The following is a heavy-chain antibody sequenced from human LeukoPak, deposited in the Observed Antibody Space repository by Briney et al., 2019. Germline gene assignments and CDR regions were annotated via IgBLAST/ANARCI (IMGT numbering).Heavy chain of an antibody. V-gene: IGHV3-23*01. CDR2: ISVGGGST. CDR3: ARDPRRGSGS. D-gene: IGHD3-10*01. J-gene: IGHJ4*02. Sequence: GGSLRLSCAASGFTFSSYAMRWVRQAPGKGLEWVSGISVGGGSTYYADSVKGRFTISRDNSKNTLYLQMNSLRAEDTAVYYCARDPRRGSGSWGQGTLVTVSS. CDR1: GFTFSSYA.